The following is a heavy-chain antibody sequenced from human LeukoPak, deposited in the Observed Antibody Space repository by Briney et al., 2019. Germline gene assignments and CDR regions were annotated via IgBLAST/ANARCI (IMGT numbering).Heavy chain of an antibody. CDR2: IHQSGTT. Sequence: SETLSLTCTISGDSIDSGGYSWSWIRQPPGKGLEWIGYIHQSGTTYLNPSFSSRVTMSKDSSKNQFSLSLRSVTAADTAVYYCVRRVAGSGTSYFDRWGLGTPVTVSS. D-gene: IGHD3-10*01. J-gene: IGHJ4*02. V-gene: IGHV4-30-2*01. CDR1: GDSIDSGGYS. CDR3: VRRVAGSGTSYFDR.